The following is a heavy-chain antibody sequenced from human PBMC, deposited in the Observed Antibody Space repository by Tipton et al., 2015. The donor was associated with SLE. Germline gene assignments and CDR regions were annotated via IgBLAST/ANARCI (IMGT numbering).Heavy chain of an antibody. CDR3: ARDRGGFCSGANCYGLAY. V-gene: IGHV4-31*03. Sequence: TLSLTCTVSGNSIRSAVYYWSWIRKNPGKGLEWIGYISYSGGTYYNPSLKSRVTMSVDTSKKQFSLRLSSVTAADTAVYYCARDRGGFCSGANCYGLAYWGQGTLVTVSS. J-gene: IGHJ4*02. D-gene: IGHD2-15*01. CDR1: GNSIRSAVYY. CDR2: ISYSGGT.